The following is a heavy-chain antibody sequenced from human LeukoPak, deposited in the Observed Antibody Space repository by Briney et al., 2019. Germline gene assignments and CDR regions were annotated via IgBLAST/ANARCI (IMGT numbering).Heavy chain of an antibody. Sequence: SETLSLTCAVYGGSFSGYYWGWIRQPPGKGLEWIGEINHSGSTNCNPSLKSRVTISVDTSKNQFSLKLSSVTAADTAVYYCARDRCRYYYDSSGYYYWGQGTLVTVSS. J-gene: IGHJ4*02. CDR1: GGSFSGYY. D-gene: IGHD3-22*01. V-gene: IGHV4-34*01. CDR3: ARDRCRYYYDSSGYYY. CDR2: INHSGST.